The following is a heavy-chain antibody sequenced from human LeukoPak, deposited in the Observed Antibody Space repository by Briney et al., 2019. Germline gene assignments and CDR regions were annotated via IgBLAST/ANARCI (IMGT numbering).Heavy chain of an antibody. CDR1: GFIVSSNY. V-gene: IGHV3-66*04. CDR3: ARRGNYYGSGSNNWFDP. D-gene: IGHD3-10*01. J-gene: IGHJ5*02. CDR2: IYSSGST. Sequence: GGSLRLSCVVSGFIVSSNYMSWVRQAPGKGLEWVSIIYSSGSTYYADSVKGRFTISRDNSKNTLYLQMNSLKAEDTAVYYCARRGNYYGSGSNNWFDPWGQGTLVTVSS.